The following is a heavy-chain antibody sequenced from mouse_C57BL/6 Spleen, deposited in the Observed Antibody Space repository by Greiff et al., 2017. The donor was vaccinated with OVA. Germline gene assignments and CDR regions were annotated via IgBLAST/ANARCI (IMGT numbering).Heavy chain of an antibody. CDR1: GYTFTDSN. V-gene: IGHV1-18*01. CDR2: INPNNGGT. J-gene: IGHJ1*03. Sequence: VQLQQSGPELVKPGASVKIPCKASGYTFTDSNMDWVKQSHGKSLEWIGDINPNNGGTSYNQKFKGKATLTVDKSSSTVYMELRSLTSEDSAVYYCARWPSHGSFWYFDVWGTGTTVTVSS. D-gene: IGHD6-1*01. CDR3: ARWPSHGSFWYFDV.